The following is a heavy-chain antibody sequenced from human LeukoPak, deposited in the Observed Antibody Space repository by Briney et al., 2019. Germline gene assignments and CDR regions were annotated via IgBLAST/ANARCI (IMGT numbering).Heavy chain of an antibody. CDR1: GYTFTSYY. CDR2: INPNSGGT. CDR3: ARDRWFGELFAAPAGT. V-gene: IGHV1-2*02. D-gene: IGHD3-10*01. Sequence: ASVKVSCKASGYTFTSYYMHWVRQAPGQGLEWMGWINPNSGGTNYAQKFQGRVTMTRDTSISTAYMELSRLRSDDTAVYYCARDRWFGELFAAPAGTWGQGTLVTVSS. J-gene: IGHJ5*02.